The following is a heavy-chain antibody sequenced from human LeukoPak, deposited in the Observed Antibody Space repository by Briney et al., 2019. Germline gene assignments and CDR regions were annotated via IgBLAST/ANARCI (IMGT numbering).Heavy chain of an antibody. V-gene: IGHV3-21*01. CDR3: ARDPRAYYDFWSGYYYYGMDV. CDR1: GFTFSSYS. J-gene: IGHJ6*02. Sequence: GGSLRLSCAASGFTFSSYSMNWVRQAPGKGLEWASSISSSSSYIYYADSVKGRFTISRDNAKNSLYLQMNSLRAEDTAVYYCARDPRAYYDFWSGYYYYGMDVWGQGTTVTVSS. D-gene: IGHD3-3*01. CDR2: ISSSSSYI.